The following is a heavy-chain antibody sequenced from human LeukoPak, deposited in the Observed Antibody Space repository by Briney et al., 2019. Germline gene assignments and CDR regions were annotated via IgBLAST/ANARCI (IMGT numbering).Heavy chain of an antibody. V-gene: IGHV3-23*01. Sequence: PGGSLRLSCAASGFTVSRYYMSWVRQAPGKGLEWVSTISASGNTTYYADSVKGRFTISRDSSVTTLYLQMISLRVEDTAIYYCAKGSDSTSSQFGEWGQGTLVTVSS. CDR2: ISASGNTT. CDR3: AKGSDSTSSQFGE. D-gene: IGHD2-2*01. CDR1: GFTVSRYY. J-gene: IGHJ4*02.